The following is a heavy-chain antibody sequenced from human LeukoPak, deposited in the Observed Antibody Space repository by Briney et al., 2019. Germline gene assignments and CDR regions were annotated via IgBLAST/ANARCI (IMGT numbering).Heavy chain of an antibody. J-gene: IGHJ4*02. D-gene: IGHD3-22*01. CDR1: XXXXXXFX. CDR2: INVXXXXX. CDR3: ARDLTGPYDH. V-gene: IGHV3-74*01. Sequence: GGSLRLSCAAXXXXXXXFXMXXXXXXPXXXLVWVARINVXXXXXDYAESVKGRFTISRDSAKNSLYLXMNSLSPEDTXXYXCARDLTGPYDHWGQGTLVTVSS.